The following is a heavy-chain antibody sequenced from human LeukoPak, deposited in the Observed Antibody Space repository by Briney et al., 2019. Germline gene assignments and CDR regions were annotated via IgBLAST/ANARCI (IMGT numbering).Heavy chain of an antibody. CDR3: ARGEGYCSGGSCFPIQYYFDY. J-gene: IGHJ4*02. D-gene: IGHD2-15*01. CDR2: INAGNGNT. Sequence: ASVKVSCKASGYTFTSYAMHWVRQAPGQRLEWMGWINAGNGNTKYSQKFQGRVTITRDTSASTAYMELSSLRSEDTAVYYCARGEGYCSGGSCFPIQYYFDYWGQGTLDTVSS. CDR1: GYTFTSYA. V-gene: IGHV1-3*01.